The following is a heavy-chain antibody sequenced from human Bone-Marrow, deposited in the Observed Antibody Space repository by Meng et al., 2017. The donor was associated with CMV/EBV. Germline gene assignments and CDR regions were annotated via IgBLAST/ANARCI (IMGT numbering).Heavy chain of an antibody. Sequence: SETLSLTCTVSGGSISSSSYYWSWIRQPPGKGLEWIGYIYYNGGTNYNPSLKSRVTISVDTSKNQFSLKLNSVTAADTAVYYCASLDDYGTFDYWGQGTLVTVSS. CDR2: IYYNGGT. V-gene: IGHV4-61*01. CDR1: GGSISSSSYY. J-gene: IGHJ4*02. CDR3: ASLDDYGTFDY. D-gene: IGHD4-17*01.